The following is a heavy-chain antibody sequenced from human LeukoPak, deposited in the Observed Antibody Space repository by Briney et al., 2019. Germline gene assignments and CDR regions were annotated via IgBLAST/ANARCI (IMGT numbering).Heavy chain of an antibody. CDR3: ARWVNYGDYGTPHAFDI. CDR1: GGSISSYY. Sequence: PSETLSLTCTVSGGSISSYYWSWIRQHPGKGLEWIGYIFSGGSTYYNPSLKSRVTISVDTSKTQSSLKLSSVTAADTAVYYCARWVNYGDYGTPHAFDIWGQGTMVTVSS. D-gene: IGHD4-17*01. CDR2: IFSGGST. J-gene: IGHJ3*02. V-gene: IGHV4-59*06.